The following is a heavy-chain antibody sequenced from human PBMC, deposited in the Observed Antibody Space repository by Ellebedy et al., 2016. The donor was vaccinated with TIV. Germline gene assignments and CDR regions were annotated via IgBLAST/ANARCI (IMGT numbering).Heavy chain of an antibody. Sequence: ASVKVSXXASGGTFSSYAISWVRQAPGQGLEWMGWINPNSGGTNYAQKFQGWVTMTRDTSISTAYMELSRLRSDDTAVYYCARGGTSSSSGHRDYWGQGTLVTVSS. V-gene: IGHV1-2*04. CDR3: ARGGTSSSSGHRDY. J-gene: IGHJ4*02. CDR2: INPNSGGT. CDR1: GGTFSSYA. D-gene: IGHD6-13*01.